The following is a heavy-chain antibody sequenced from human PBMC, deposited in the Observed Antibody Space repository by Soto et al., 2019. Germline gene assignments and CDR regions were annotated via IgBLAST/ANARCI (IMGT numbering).Heavy chain of an antibody. V-gene: IGHV2-5*02. J-gene: IGHJ4*02. CDR1: GFSLSTSGVG. Sequence: SGPTLVNPTQTLTLTCPFSGFSLSTSGVGVGWIRQPPGKALEWLALIYWDDDKRYSPSLKSRLTITKDTSKNQVVLTMTNMDPVDTATYYCAQTDYYDIGQYYFDYWGQGTLVTVSS. CDR3: AQTDYYDIGQYYFDY. D-gene: IGHD3-22*01. CDR2: IYWDDDK.